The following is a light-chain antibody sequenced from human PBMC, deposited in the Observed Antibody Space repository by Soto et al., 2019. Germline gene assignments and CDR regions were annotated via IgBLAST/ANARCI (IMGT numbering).Light chain of an antibody. V-gene: IGKV1-39*01. Sequence: DIQATQSPSSLSASVGDRLTITCRASQSISSYLNWYQQKPGEAPKLLIYAAFSLNSGVPSRFSGSGAGTDFTLTIRSLQPEDFATYYCQQSYNTPQTFGQGTKVDIK. CDR3: QQSYNTPQT. J-gene: IGKJ1*01. CDR1: QSISSY. CDR2: AAF.